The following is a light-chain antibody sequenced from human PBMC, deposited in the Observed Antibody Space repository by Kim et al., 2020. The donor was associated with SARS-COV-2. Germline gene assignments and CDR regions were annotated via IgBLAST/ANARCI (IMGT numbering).Light chain of an antibody. V-gene: IGLV1-44*01. Sequence: QSVLTQPPSAWGTPGQRVTISCSGSRTNVGSHIVNWFQQLPGTAPKLLLYNDNRRPSGVPDRFSGSRSGTSASLAISGLQSEYEADYYCATWDYSLNGWVFGVGTQLTVL. CDR3: ATWDYSLNGWV. CDR2: NDN. J-gene: IGLJ3*02. CDR1: RTNVGSHI.